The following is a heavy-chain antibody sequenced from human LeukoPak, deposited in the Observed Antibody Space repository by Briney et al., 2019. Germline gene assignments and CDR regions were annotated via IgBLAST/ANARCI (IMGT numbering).Heavy chain of an antibody. CDR2: IYPGDSDT. Sequence: GESLKISCKGSGHSFTSYWIAWVRQMPGKGLEWMAIIYPGDSDTRYSPSFEGQVTISADKSISTAYLQWSSLKASDTAMYYCARPRGDSTGYYDAFHIWGQGTMVTVPS. CDR1: GHSFTSYW. J-gene: IGHJ3*02. D-gene: IGHD3-22*01. V-gene: IGHV5-51*01. CDR3: ARPRGDSTGYYDAFHI.